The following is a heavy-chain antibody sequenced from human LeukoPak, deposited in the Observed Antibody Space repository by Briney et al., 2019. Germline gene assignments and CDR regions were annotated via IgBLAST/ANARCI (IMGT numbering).Heavy chain of an antibody. CDR1: GGSISSYY. V-gene: IGHV4-59*01. D-gene: IGHD3-3*01. CDR2: IYYSGST. Sequence: PSETLSLTCTVSGGSISSYYWSWIRQPPGKGLEWIGYIYYSGSTSYNPSLKSRVTISVDTSKNQFSLKLSSVTAADTAVYYCARVYDRDFGAHNWFDPWGQGTLVTVSS. J-gene: IGHJ5*02. CDR3: ARVYDRDFGAHNWFDP.